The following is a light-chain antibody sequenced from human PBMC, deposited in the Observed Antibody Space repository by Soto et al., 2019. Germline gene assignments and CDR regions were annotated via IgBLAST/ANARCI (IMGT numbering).Light chain of an antibody. Sequence: SYELTQPPSVSVSPGQTASITCSGDKLGDKYACWYQQKPGQSPVLVIYQDSKRPSGIPERFSGSNSGNTATLTISGTQAMDEADYYCLAWDNSLVFGGGTKLTVL. CDR3: LAWDNSLV. CDR1: KLGDKY. V-gene: IGLV3-1*01. J-gene: IGLJ2*01. CDR2: QDS.